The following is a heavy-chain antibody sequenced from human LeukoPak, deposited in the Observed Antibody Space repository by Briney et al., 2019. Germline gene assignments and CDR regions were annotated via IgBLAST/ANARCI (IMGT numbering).Heavy chain of an antibody. CDR1: XXXXXXXGYS. CDR2: IYHSGST. V-gene: IGHV4-30-2*01. J-gene: IGHJ5*02. CDR3: ARDNCSGGSCYSNWFGP. D-gene: IGHD2-15*01. Sequence: LSXTCAVXXXXXXXXGYSWXXXRQPXXXXXXXXGXIYHSGSTYYNPSLKSRVTISVDRSKNQFSLKLSSVTAADTAVYYCARDNCSGGSCYSNWFGPWGQGTLVTVSS.